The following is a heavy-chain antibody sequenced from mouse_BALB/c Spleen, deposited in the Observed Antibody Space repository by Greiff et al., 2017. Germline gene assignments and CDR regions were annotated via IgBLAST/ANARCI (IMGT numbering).Heavy chain of an antibody. CDR3: ARRGGYYAMDY. CDR1: GFAFSSYD. Sequence: DVHLVESGGGLVKPGGSLKLSCAASGFAFSSYDMSWVRQTPEKRLEWVAYISSGGGSTYYPDTVKGRFTISRDNAKNTLYLQMSSLKSEDTAMYYCARRGGYYAMDYWGQGTSVTVSS. J-gene: IGHJ4*01. V-gene: IGHV5-12-1*01. CDR2: ISSGGGST.